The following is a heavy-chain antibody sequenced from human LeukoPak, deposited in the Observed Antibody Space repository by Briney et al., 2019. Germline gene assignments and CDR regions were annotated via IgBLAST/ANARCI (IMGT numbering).Heavy chain of an antibody. Sequence: ASVKVSCKASGYTFTSYYMHWVRQAPGRGLEWMGIINPSGGSTSYAQKFQGRVTMTRDTSTSTVYMELSSLRSEDTAVYYCARGQRGDSGYDWCLDYWGQGTLVTVSS. CDR3: ARGQRGDSGYDWCLDY. CDR1: GYTFTSYY. V-gene: IGHV1-46*01. D-gene: IGHD5-12*01. CDR2: INPSGGST. J-gene: IGHJ4*02.